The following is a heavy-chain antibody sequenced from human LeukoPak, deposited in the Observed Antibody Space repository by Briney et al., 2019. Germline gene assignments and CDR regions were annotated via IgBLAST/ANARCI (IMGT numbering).Heavy chain of an antibody. CDR2: MNPNSGNT. Sequence: GASVKVSCKASGYTFTSYDINWVRQATGQGLEWMGWMNPNSGNTGYAQKFQGRVTMTRNTSISTAYMELSSLRSEDTAVYYCARRISPGYYGSGSYSGTIHWGQGTLVTVSS. V-gene: IGHV1-8*01. J-gene: IGHJ4*02. CDR1: GYTFTSYD. D-gene: IGHD3-10*01. CDR3: ARRISPGYYGSGSYSGTIH.